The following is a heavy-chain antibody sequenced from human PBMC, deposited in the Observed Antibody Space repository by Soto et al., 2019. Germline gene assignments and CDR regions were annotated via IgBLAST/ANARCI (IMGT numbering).Heavy chain of an antibody. CDR1: GGSFSGYY. V-gene: IGHV4-34*01. CDR2: INHSGST. CDR3: ARVGGVAARTFDY. J-gene: IGHJ4*02. Sequence: SETLSLTCAVYGGSFSGYYWSWIRQPPGKGLEWIGEINHSGSTDYNPSLKGRVTISVDTSKNQFSLKLRSVTAADTAVYYCARVGGVAARTFDYWGQGTLVTVSS. D-gene: IGHD6-6*01.